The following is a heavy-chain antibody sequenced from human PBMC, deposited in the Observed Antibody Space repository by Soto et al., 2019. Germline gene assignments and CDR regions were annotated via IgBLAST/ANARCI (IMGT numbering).Heavy chain of an antibody. V-gene: IGHV1-69*01. J-gene: IGHJ5*02. D-gene: IGHD3-3*01. CDR1: GGTFSSYA. CDR2: IIPIFGTA. Sequence: QVQLVQSGAEVKKPGSSVKVSCKASGGTFSSYAISWVRQAPGQGLEWMGGIIPIFGTANYAQKFQGRVTITADESTSTAYMELSSLRSEDTAVYDWARPPGPYYDFWPTDRWGQGTLVTVSS. CDR3: ARPPGPYYDFWPTDR.